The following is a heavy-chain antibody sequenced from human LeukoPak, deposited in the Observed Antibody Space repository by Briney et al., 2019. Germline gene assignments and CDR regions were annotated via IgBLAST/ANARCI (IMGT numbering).Heavy chain of an antibody. Sequence: SVKVSCKASGGTFSSYAISWVRQAPGQGLEWMGGIIPIFGTANYAQKFQGRVTITADESTSTAYMELSSLRSEDTAVYYCARHSSGYYPFDYWGQGTPVTVSS. V-gene: IGHV1-69*13. J-gene: IGHJ4*02. CDR1: GGTFSSYA. CDR2: IIPIFGTA. CDR3: ARHSSGYYPFDY. D-gene: IGHD3-22*01.